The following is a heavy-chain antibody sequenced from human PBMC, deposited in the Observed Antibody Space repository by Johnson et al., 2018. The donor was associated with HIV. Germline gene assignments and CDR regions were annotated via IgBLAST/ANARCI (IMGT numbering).Heavy chain of an antibody. V-gene: IGHV3-66*01. Sequence: VQLVESGGGLVQPGGSLRLSCAASGFTFSNAWMSWVRQAPGKGLEWVSVLFSGGNTYYADSVKGRFTISRDNSKNTLYLQMISLRAEDKAVSYCAGWSKRWLVRPNAFDIWGQGTMVTVSS. CDR3: AGWSKRWLVRPNAFDI. CDR1: GFTFSNAW. CDR2: LFSGGNT. D-gene: IGHD6-19*01. J-gene: IGHJ3*02.